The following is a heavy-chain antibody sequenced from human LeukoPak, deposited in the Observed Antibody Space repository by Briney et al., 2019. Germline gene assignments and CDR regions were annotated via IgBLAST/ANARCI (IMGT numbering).Heavy chain of an antibody. Sequence: ASVKVSCKASGYTFTGYYMHWVRQAPGQGLEWMGRINPNSGGTNYAQKFQGRVTMTRDTSISTAYMELSRLRSDDTAVYYCARGPTYCSSSSCLQGEWGQGTLVTVSS. V-gene: IGHV1-2*06. CDR2: INPNSGGT. D-gene: IGHD2-15*01. CDR1: GYTFTGYY. CDR3: ARGPTYCSSSSCLQGE. J-gene: IGHJ4*02.